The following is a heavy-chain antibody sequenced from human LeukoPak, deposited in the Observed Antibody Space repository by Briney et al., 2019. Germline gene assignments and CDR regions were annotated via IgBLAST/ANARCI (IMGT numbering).Heavy chain of an antibody. CDR3: ARVSCNITSCHRWYFDL. V-gene: IGHV4-4*02. D-gene: IGHD2-2*01. J-gene: IGHJ2*01. CDR1: GFTFNTHTM. CDR2: IYHSGST. Sequence: GSLRLSCAASGFTFNTHTMNWVRQPPGKGLGWIGEIYHSGSTNYNPSLKSRVTISVDKSKNQFSLKLSSVTAADTAVYYCARVSCNITSCHRWYFDLWGRGTLVTVSS.